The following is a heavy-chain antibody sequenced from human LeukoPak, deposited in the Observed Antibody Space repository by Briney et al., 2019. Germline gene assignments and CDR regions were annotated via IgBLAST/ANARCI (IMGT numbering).Heavy chain of an antibody. CDR1: GGSIISYY. D-gene: IGHD6-13*01. CDR2: IYYSGST. V-gene: IGHV4-59*01. Sequence: PSETLSLTCTVSGGSIISYYWSWIRQPPGKGLEWIGYIYYSGSTNYNPSLKSRVTISVDTSKNQFSLKLSSVTAADTAVYYCARAGAAGPYPDYWGQGTLVTVSS. J-gene: IGHJ4*02. CDR3: ARAGAAGPYPDY.